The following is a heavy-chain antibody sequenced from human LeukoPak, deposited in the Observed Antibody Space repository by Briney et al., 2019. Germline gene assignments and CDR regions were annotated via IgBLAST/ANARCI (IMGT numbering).Heavy chain of an antibody. CDR1: GFTFSSYG. Sequence: PGGSLRLSCPASGFTFSSYGMHWVRQAPGKGLEWVAFVRSDGSNKYYTDSMKGRFTISRDNSENTLYLQMNNLKTEDTAVYYCAKDSGQGLDYWGQGTLVTVSS. CDR2: VRSDGSNK. J-gene: IGHJ4*02. V-gene: IGHV3-30*02. CDR3: AKDSGQGLDY.